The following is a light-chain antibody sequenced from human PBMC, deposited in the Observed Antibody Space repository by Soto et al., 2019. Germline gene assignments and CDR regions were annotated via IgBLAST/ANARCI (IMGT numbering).Light chain of an antibody. CDR1: QRISNSY. CDR3: QQYARPPFA. J-gene: IGKJ2*01. V-gene: IGKV3-20*01. CDR2: DAS. Sequence: EIVLTQSPGTLSLSPGERATLSCRASQRISNSYLAWYQRKHGQAPRLLLYDASSRATGIPDRVSGSGSGTDFTLTISRLEPEDFAVYYCQQYARPPFAFGQGTKVEIK.